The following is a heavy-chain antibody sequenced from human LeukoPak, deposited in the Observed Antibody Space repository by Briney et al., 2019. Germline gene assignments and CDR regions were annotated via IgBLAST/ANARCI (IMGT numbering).Heavy chain of an antibody. CDR3: AIGGYSYGYSPKYFDY. CDR1: GFTFSSYD. D-gene: IGHD5-18*01. V-gene: IGHV3-23*01. CDR2: ISGSGGST. J-gene: IGHJ4*02. Sequence: GGSLRLSCAAPGFTFSSYDMSWVRQAPGKGLEWVSGISGSGGSTYYADSVKGRFTISRDNSKNTLYLQMNSLRAEDTAVYYCAIGGYSYGYSPKYFDYWGQGTLVTVSS.